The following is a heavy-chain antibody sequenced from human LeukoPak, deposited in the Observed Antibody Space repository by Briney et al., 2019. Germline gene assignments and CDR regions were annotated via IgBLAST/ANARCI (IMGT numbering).Heavy chain of an antibody. CDR3: SQAFHI. CDR2: ILYDGSKK. CDR1: GFTFTNYN. V-gene: IGHV3-30*03. J-gene: IGHJ3*02. Sequence: GGSLRLSCAASGFTFTNYNMHWVRQTPGKGLQWVAAILYDGSKKYYADSVKGRFSVYRDNSDYTLYLQMNNLKTDDTALDGDSQAFHIWGLGTMVTVSS. D-gene: IGHD4-11*01.